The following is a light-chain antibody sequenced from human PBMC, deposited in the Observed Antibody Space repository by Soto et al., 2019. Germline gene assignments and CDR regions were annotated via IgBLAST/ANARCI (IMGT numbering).Light chain of an antibody. J-gene: IGKJ4*01. CDR1: QGIGIY. V-gene: IGKV1-27*01. CDR3: QKYNSAPLS. Sequence: DIQMTQSPSSLSASFGDRVTMTCRASQGIGIYLAWFQQRPGNTTKLLIYAASTLQSGVPSRFSGSGSGTDFTLTISSLQPEDVATYYCQKYNSAPLSFGGGTRVEIK. CDR2: AAS.